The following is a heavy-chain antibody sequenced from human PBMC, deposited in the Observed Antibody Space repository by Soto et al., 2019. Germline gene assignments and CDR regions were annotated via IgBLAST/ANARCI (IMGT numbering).Heavy chain of an antibody. CDR1: GLTFSKYA. Sequence: EVQLVESGGGLVKPGGSLRLSCVVSGLTFSKYAMNWVRQAPGKVLEWVSSISSSSRFIYYADSVKGRFTISGDNANNALYRQVRFLRVEDKAVYYSASSFGVQVRVLEHWVKGALVTVSS. CDR2: ISSSSRFI. D-gene: IGHD1-1*01. V-gene: IGHV3-21*02. J-gene: IGHJ4*02. CDR3: ASSFGVQVRVLEH.